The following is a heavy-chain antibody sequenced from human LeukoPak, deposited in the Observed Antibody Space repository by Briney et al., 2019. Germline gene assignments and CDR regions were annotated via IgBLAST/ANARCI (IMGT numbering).Heavy chain of an antibody. V-gene: IGHV3-74*01. J-gene: IGHJ4*02. D-gene: IGHD1-26*01. CDR3: ARDAYGSSVDY. CDR2: ISADEDRA. CDR1: GFTFSDYW. Sequence: GGSLRLSCAASGFTFSDYWMHWVRQAPGKGLVWVSHISADEDRAAYADSVKGRFTISRDNAKNSLYLQMNSLRAEDTAVYYCARDAYGSSVDYWGQGTLVTVSS.